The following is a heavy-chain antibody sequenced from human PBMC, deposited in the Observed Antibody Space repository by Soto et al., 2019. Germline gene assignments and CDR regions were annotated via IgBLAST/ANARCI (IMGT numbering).Heavy chain of an antibody. CDR2: IIPIFGTA. D-gene: IGHD2-2*01. CDR3: ARDLSLEGCSSTSCFGY. Sequence: QLVQSGAEVKKPGSSVKVSFKASGGTFSSYAISWVRKAHGQGLEWMGGIIPIFGTANYAQKFQGRVTITADESTSKAYMELSSLRSEDTAVYYCARDLSLEGCSSTSCFGYWGQGTLVTVSS. CDR1: GGTFSSYA. J-gene: IGHJ4*02. V-gene: IGHV1-69*01.